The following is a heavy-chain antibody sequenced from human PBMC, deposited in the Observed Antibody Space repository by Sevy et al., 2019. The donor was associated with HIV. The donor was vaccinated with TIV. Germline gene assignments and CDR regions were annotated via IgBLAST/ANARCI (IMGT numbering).Heavy chain of an antibody. CDR1: GFTFSSYN. V-gene: IGHV3-48*01. D-gene: IGHD2-15*01. Sequence: GGSLRLSCAASGFTFSSYNMNWVRQAPGKGLECISFISSGGHTIYYADSVKGHFTISRDSAKNSVYLQMNSLRVEDTAVYYCARDGGYSDYGMDVWGQGTTVTVSS. CDR2: ISSGGHTI. CDR3: ARDGGYSDYGMDV. J-gene: IGHJ6*02.